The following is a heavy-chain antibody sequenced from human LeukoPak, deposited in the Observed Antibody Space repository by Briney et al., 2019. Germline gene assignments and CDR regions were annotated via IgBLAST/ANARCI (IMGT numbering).Heavy chain of an antibody. J-gene: IGHJ5*02. D-gene: IGHD2-2*01. CDR1: GGTFSSYA. Sequence: SVKVSCKASGGTFSSYAISWVRQAPGQGLEWMGGIIPIFGTANYAQKFQGRVTITADESTSTAYMELSSLRSEDTAVYYCARDLCYCSSTRCCSGWFDPWGQGTLVTVSS. CDR3: ARDLCYCSSTRCCSGWFDP. CDR2: IIPIFGTA. V-gene: IGHV1-69*13.